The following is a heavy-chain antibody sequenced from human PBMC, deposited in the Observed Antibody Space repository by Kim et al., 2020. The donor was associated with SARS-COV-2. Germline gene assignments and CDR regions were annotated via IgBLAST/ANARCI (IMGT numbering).Heavy chain of an antibody. CDR3: ARGLAYCGGDCYGY. Sequence: AYSVKGQFTISRDNSKNTLYLQMNSLRAEDTAVDYCARGLAYCGGDCYGYWGQGTLVTVSS. D-gene: IGHD2-21*01. V-gene: IGHV3-53*01. J-gene: IGHJ4*02.